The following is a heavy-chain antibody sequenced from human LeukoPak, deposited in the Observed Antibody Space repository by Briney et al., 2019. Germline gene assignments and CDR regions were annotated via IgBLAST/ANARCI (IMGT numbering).Heavy chain of an antibody. V-gene: IGHV3-23*01. CDR3: ANTIDWNYELDY. Sequence: GGSLRLSCAASGFTFSSYAMSWVRQAPGKGLEWVSAISGSGGSTYYADSVKGRFTISRDNSKNTLYLQMNSLRAEDTAVYYCANTIDWNYELDYWGQGTLVTVSS. D-gene: IGHD1-7*01. CDR1: GFTFSSYA. J-gene: IGHJ4*02. CDR2: ISGSGGST.